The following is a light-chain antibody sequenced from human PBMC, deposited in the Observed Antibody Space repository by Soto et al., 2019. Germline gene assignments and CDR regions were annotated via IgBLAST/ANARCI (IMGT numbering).Light chain of an antibody. Sequence: QSALTQPASVSGSPGQSITISCTGTTSDVGHYNYVSWYQQHPGKAPKLMIYDVSNRPSGVSNRFSGSKSGNTASLTISGLQAEDEADYYCSSYTTSTLVVFGTGTKLTVL. CDR2: DVS. J-gene: IGLJ1*01. CDR3: SSYTTSTLVV. V-gene: IGLV2-14*01. CDR1: TSDVGHYNY.